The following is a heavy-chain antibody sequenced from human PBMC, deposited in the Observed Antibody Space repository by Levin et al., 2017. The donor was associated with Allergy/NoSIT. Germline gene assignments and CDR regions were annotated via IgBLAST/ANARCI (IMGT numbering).Heavy chain of an antibody. J-gene: IGHJ3*02. CDR3: AKVGLKYYYDSSGYIDAFDI. Sequence: GESLKISCAASGFTFSSYAMSWVRQAPGKGLEWVSAISGSGGSTYYADSVKGRFTISRDNSKNTLYLQMNSLRAEDTAVYYCAKVGLKYYYDSSGYIDAFDIWGQGTMVTVSS. V-gene: IGHV3-23*01. D-gene: IGHD3-22*01. CDR1: GFTFSSYA. CDR2: ISGSGGST.